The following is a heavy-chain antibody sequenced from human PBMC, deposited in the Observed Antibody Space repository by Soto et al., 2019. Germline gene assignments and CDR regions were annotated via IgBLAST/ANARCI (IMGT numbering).Heavy chain of an antibody. CDR1: VYSFTSYW. J-gene: IGHJ6*02. CDR2: IDPSDSYT. V-gene: IGHV5-10-1*01. CDR3: ARAGLVVVPAAMANYYYYYGMDV. Sequence: GESLKISCKGSVYSFTSYWISWVRQMPGKGLEWMGRIDPSDSYTNYSPSFQGHVTISADKSISTAYLQWSSLKASDTAMYYCARAGLVVVPAAMANYYYYYGMDVWGQGTTVTVSS. D-gene: IGHD2-2*01.